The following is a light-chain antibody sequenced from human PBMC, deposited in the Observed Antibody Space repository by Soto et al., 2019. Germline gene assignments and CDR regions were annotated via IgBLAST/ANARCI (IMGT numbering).Light chain of an antibody. CDR2: LEGSGSY. J-gene: IGLJ3*02. CDR1: SGHSSYI. V-gene: IGLV4-60*03. Sequence: QLVLTQSSSASASLGSSVKLTCTLSSGHSSYIIAWHQQQPGMAPRYLMKLEGSGSYSKGSGFPDRFSGSSSGADRFLTISNLQSEDEADYYCETWDSNTRVFGGGTQLTVL. CDR3: ETWDSNTRV.